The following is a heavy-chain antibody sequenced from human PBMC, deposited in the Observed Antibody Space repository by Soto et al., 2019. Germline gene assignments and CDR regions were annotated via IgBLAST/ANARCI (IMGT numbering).Heavy chain of an antibody. CDR2: IIPIFGTA. V-gene: IGHV1-69*01. D-gene: IGHD6-13*01. J-gene: IGHJ6*02. CDR3: ARRKQQLVRELYYLGMDG. Sequence: QVQLVQSGAEVKKPGSSVKVSCKASGGTFSSYAISWVRQAPGQGLEWMGGIIPIFGTANYAQKFQGRVTNTADQSTNHGYMGLSSLRSEETAVYYLARRKQQLVRELYYLGMDGWGQGNTVTVSS. CDR1: GGTFSSYA.